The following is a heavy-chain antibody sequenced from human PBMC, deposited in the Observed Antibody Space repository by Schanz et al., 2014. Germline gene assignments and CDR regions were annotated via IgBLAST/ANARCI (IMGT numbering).Heavy chain of an antibody. J-gene: IGHJ4*02. V-gene: IGHV3-13*04. CDR1: GFSIRNHD. CDR3: AKDSTHIDIVLVPTAIDY. CDR2: IGTAGDT. Sequence: EVQLVESGGGLVQPGGSLRLSCAASGFSIRNHDMHWVRQATGAGLEWVSAIGTAGDTFYLDSVKGRFTISRDNSKNTLYLHMNTLRSEDTAVYYCAKDSTHIDIVLVPTAIDYWGQGTRDTVSS. D-gene: IGHD2-2*01.